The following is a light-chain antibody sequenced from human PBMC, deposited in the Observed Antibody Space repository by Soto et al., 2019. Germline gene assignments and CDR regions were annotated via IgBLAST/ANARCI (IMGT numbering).Light chain of an antibody. Sequence: QSALTQPASVSGSPGQPITISCTGTSSDIGGYNYVSWYQQHPGKAPKLMIYDVSNRPSGVSNRSSGSKSGNTASLTISGLQAEDEADYYCSSYTSSRSYVFGTGTKVTVL. CDR3: SSYTSSRSYV. J-gene: IGLJ1*01. V-gene: IGLV2-14*01. CDR2: DVS. CDR1: SSDIGGYNY.